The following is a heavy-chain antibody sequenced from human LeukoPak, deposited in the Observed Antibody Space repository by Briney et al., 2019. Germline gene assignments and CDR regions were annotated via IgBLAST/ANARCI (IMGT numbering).Heavy chain of an antibody. CDR2: FDPVEGDT. CDR3: ARDPSGLRLGELSLGSDAFDI. CDR1: GYTLTELS. V-gene: IGHV1-24*01. Sequence: ASVKVSCKVSGYTLTELSMHWVRQAPGKGLEWMGVFDPVEGDTIYAQKFQGRVTMTEDTSTDTAYMELSSLRSDDTAVYYCARDPSGLRLGELSLGSDAFDIWGQGTMVTVSS. J-gene: IGHJ3*02. D-gene: IGHD3-16*02.